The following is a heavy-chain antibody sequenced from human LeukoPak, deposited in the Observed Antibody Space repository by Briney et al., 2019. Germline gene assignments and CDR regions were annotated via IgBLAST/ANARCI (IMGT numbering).Heavy chain of an antibody. CDR1: GFTFSSYA. Sequence: GGSLRLSCAASGFTFSSYAMHWVRQAPGKGLEGVAVISYDGSNKYYADSVKGRFTISRDNSKNTPYLQMNSLRAEDTAVYYCARDGGITIFGVVRGYFDYWGQGTLVTVSS. CDR2: ISYDGSNK. V-gene: IGHV3-30*04. J-gene: IGHJ4*02. CDR3: ARDGGITIFGVVRGYFDY. D-gene: IGHD3-3*01.